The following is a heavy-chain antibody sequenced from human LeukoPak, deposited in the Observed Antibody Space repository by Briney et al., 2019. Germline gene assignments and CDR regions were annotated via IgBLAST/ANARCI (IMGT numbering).Heavy chain of an antibody. V-gene: IGHV3-21*01. CDR2: ISSSSSYI. CDR1: GFTFSSYS. D-gene: IGHD2-2*01. J-gene: IGHJ4*02. CDR3: ARACSSTSCYFDY. Sequence: PGGSLRLSCAASGFTFSSYSMNWVRQAPGKGLEWVSSISSSSSYIYYADSVKGRFTISRDNAKNSLYLQMNSLRAEGTAVYYCARACSSTSCYFDYWGQGTLVTVSS.